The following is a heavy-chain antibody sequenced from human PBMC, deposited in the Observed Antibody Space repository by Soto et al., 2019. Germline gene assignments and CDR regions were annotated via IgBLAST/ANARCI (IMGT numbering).Heavy chain of an antibody. CDR2: IIPIFGTA. J-gene: IGHJ4*02. CDR3: ARVASSSGDDY. Sequence: ASVKASYKASGSTFSSYAISWVRQAPGQGLEWMGGIIPIFGTANYAQKFQGRVTITADESTSTAYMELSSLRSEDTAVYYCARVASSSGDDYWGQGTLVTVSS. D-gene: IGHD6-13*01. V-gene: IGHV1-69*13. CDR1: GSTFSSYA.